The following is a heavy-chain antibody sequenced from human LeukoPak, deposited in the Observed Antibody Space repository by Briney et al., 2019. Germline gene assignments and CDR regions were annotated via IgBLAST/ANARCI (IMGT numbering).Heavy chain of an antibody. CDR2: RSYDGSNK. J-gene: IGHJ4*02. CDR3: AKDGYSYSYYFDY. D-gene: IGHD5-18*01. CDR1: GFTFSSYG. V-gene: IGHV3-30*18. Sequence: GGSLRLSCAASGFTFSSYGMHWVRQAPGRGLEWVAVRSYDGSNKYYADSVKGRFTISRDNSKNTLYLQMNSLRAEDTAVYYCAKDGYSYSYYFDYWGQGTLVTVSS.